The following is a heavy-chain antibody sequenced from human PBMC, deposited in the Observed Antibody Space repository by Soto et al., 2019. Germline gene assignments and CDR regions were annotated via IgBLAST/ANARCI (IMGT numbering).Heavy chain of an antibody. Sequence: QITLKEAGPTLVKPTQPLTLTCSFSGFSLITSGVGVGWILQPPGKALEWLALIYWDDDTGYSTSLRNRLTITKDTSRNQVVLTMTNMDPADTATYYCAHTMAPRIFDSWGQGTLVTVSS. CDR3: AHTMAPRIFDS. V-gene: IGHV2-5*02. CDR1: GFSLITSGVG. J-gene: IGHJ4*02. CDR2: IYWDDDT.